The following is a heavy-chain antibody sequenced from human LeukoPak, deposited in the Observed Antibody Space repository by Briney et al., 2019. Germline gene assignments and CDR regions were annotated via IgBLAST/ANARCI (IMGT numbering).Heavy chain of an antibody. Sequence: GESLKISCKGSGYSFTTYWIGWVRQMPGKGLEWMGIIYPGDSDTRYSPSFQGQVTIPADKSISTAYLQWSSLKASDTAMYYCARSEMATVLSQDYWGQGTLVTVSS. CDR3: ARSEMATVLSQDY. J-gene: IGHJ4*02. CDR1: GYSFTTYW. D-gene: IGHD5-24*01. V-gene: IGHV5-51*01. CDR2: IYPGDSDT.